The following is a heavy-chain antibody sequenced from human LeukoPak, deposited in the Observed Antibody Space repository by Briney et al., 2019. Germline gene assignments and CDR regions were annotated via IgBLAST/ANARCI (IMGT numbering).Heavy chain of an antibody. CDR3: AKERGCDYDPSAFDS. CDR2: ILYDGSNK. CDR1: GFTFSSYG. Sequence: GGSLRLSCAASGFTFSSYGMHWVRQAPGEGLEWVAFILYDGSNKHYADSVKGRFPVSRDNSENTLYLQMNSLRTEDTAVYYCAKERGCDYDPSAFDSWGQGTMVTVSS. V-gene: IGHV3-30*02. J-gene: IGHJ3*02. D-gene: IGHD5-12*01.